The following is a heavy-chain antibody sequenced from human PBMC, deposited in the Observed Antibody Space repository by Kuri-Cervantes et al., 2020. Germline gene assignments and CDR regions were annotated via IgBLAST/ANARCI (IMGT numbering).Heavy chain of an antibody. CDR1: GFTFDDYA. Sequence: GGSLRLSCAASGFTFDDYAMHWVRQAPGKGLEWVSGISWNSGSIGYADSVKGRFTISRDNSKNTLYLQMNSLRAEDTAVYYCARGGYDFWSGYYPFDYWGQGTLVTVSS. CDR3: ARGGYDFWSGYYPFDY. D-gene: IGHD3-3*01. CDR2: ISWNSGSI. J-gene: IGHJ4*02. V-gene: IGHV3-9*01.